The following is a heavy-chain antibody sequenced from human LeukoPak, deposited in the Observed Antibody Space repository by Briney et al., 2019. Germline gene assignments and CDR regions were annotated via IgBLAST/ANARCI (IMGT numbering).Heavy chain of an antibody. CDR1: SVSISSYY. CDR3: AIYGTGSDSCGMDV. J-gene: IGHJ6*02. CDR2: IYYSGST. Sequence: PSETLSLTCTVSSVSISSYYWSWIRQPPGKGLEWIGYIYYSGSTNYNPSLKSGVTISVDTPTNQFSLNLSAVPAADTAAYYCAIYGTGSDSCGMDVWGQGTTVTVSS. D-gene: IGHD3-10*01. V-gene: IGHV4-59*08.